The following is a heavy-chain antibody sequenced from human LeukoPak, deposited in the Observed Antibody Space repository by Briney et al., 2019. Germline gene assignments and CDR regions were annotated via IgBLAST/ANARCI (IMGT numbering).Heavy chain of an antibody. CDR3: ARGSKRGWGGVASLYYFDY. V-gene: IGHV4-39*07. J-gene: IGHJ4*02. CDR1: GGSISSSSYY. CDR2: INHSGST. D-gene: IGHD3-3*01. Sequence: SETLSLTCTVSGGSISSSSYYWSWIRQPPGKGLEWIGEINHSGSTNYNPSLKSRVTISVDTSKNQFSLKLSSVTAADTAVYYCARGSKRGWGGVASLYYFDYWGQGTLVTVSS.